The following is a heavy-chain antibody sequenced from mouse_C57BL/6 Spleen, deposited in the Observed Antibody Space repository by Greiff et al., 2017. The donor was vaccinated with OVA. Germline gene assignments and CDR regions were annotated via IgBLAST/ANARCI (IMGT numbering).Heavy chain of an antibody. D-gene: IGHD2-4*01. J-gene: IGHJ2*01. CDR1: GFTFSSYA. V-gene: IGHV5-4*03. CDR2: ISDGGSYT. CDR3: ARRRGYDYDASGYYFDY. Sequence: KLVESGGGLVKPGGSLKLSCAASGFTFSSYAMSWVRQTPEKRLEWVATISDGGSYTYYPDNVKGRFTISRDNAKNNLYLQMSHLKSEDTAMYYCARRRGYDYDASGYYFDYWGQGTTLTVSS.